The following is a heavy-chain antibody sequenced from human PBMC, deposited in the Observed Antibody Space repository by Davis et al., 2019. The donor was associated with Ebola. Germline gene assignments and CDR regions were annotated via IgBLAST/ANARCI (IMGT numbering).Heavy chain of an antibody. J-gene: IGHJ6*03. Sequence: GESLKISCAASGFTFSSYAMNWVRQAPGKGLEWVSVITCGGSNKYYADSVKGRFTISRDNSKNTLYLQMNSLRAEDTAVYYCAGDVWFHMIVVYYYYCMDVWGKGTTVTVSS. D-gene: IGHD3-22*01. CDR1: GFTFSSYA. CDR3: AGDVWFHMIVVYYYYCMDV. V-gene: IGHV3-30-3*01. CDR2: ITCGGSNK.